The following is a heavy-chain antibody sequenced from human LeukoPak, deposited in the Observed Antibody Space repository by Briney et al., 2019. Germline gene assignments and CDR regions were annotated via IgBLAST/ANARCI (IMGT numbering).Heavy chain of an antibody. CDR3: ARYGDYGGGTLGS. D-gene: IGHD4-17*01. CDR1: GFTFSSYW. CDR2: INSDGSST. Sequence: PGGSLRLSCAASGFTFSSYWMHLVRQAPGKGLVWVSRINSDGSSTIYADSVKGRFTISRDNAKNTLYLQMNSLRAEDTAVYYCARYGDYGGGTLGSWGQGTPVTVSS. V-gene: IGHV3-74*01. J-gene: IGHJ5*02.